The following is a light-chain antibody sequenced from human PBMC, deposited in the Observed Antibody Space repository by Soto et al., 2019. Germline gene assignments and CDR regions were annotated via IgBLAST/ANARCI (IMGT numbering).Light chain of an antibody. CDR3: VSYTRSDSWV. V-gene: IGLV2-14*03. CDR2: AVS. Sequence: QSALTQPASLSGSPGQSITISCTGTNSDIGAYSRVCWYQQHPGKVPRLIIFAVSNRPSGVSNRFSGSKSANTASLTISGLLAEDEADYYCVSYTRSDSWVFGGGTKLTVL. J-gene: IGLJ3*02. CDR1: NSDIGAYSR.